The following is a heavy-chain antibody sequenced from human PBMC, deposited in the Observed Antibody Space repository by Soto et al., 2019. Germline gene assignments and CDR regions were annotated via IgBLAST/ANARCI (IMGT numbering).Heavy chain of an antibody. CDR2: INHSGGT. V-gene: IGHV4-34*01. CDR3: ARGSVDTVASSGFYEY. J-gene: IGHJ4*02. CDR1: GGSFSAYY. D-gene: IGHD3-22*01. Sequence: SETLSLTCAVYGGSFSAYYWSWIRQPPGKGLEWIGEINHSGGTSYNPSLKSRVTISVDTSKSQFTLKLTSVTAADRAVYYCARGSVDTVASSGFYEYWCQGTPVTVST.